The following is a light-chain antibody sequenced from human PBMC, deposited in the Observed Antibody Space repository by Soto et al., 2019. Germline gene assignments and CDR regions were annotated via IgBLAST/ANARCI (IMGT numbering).Light chain of an antibody. V-gene: IGLV2-8*01. Sequence: QSALTQPPSASGSPGQSVTISCTGTSSDVGAYNYVSWYQQHPGKAPKLMIYEVSNRPSGVPDRFSGSKSGNTASLTVSGLQAEDEADYYCSAYAVSSTLFGGGTQLTVL. CDR2: EVS. CDR3: SAYAVSSTL. CDR1: SSDVGAYNY. J-gene: IGLJ2*01.